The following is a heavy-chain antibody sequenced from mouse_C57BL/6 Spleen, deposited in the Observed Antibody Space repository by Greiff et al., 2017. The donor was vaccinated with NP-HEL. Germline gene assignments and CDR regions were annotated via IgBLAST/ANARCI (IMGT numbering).Heavy chain of an antibody. CDR2: ISYSGST. CDR3: ARSYGYDGYYFDY. V-gene: IGHV3-1*01. Sequence: VQLKESGPGMVKPSQSLSLTCTVTGYSITSGYDWHWIRHFPGNKLEWMGYISYSGSTNYNPSLKSRISITHDTSKNHFFLKLNSVTTEDTATYYCARSYGYDGYYFDYWGQGTTLTVSS. CDR1: GYSITSGYD. D-gene: IGHD2-2*01. J-gene: IGHJ2*01.